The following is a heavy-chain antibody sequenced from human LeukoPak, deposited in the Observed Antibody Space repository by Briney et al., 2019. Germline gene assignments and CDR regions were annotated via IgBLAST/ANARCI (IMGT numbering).Heavy chain of an antibody. V-gene: IGHV1-18*01. CDR3: ATATQPRGYFLH. CDR2: ISVNNGGT. CDR1: GYTFTTYS. D-gene: IGHD2-2*01. Sequence: ASVKVSCKASGYTFTTYSLAWVRQAPGQSLEWVGWISVNNGGTNYAQSFQDRVTLTRDTSTDTAYLELRSLRSDDTAIIYCATATQPRGYFLHWGQGTLVTVSS. J-gene: IGHJ1*01.